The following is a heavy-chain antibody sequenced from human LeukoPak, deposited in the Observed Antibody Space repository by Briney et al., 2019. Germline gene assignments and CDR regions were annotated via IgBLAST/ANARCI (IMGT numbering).Heavy chain of an antibody. V-gene: IGHV3-49*04. Sequence: GGSLRLSCTASGFTFGDYTMSWVRQAPGKGLEWVGCSRSKTYGGTTEYAASVKGRFTISRDGSKSIAYLQMNSLKTEDTAVYFCTRSRQLDYWGQGTLVTVSS. CDR1: GFTFGDYT. D-gene: IGHD2-2*01. CDR2: SRSKTYGGTT. CDR3: TRSRQLDY. J-gene: IGHJ4*02.